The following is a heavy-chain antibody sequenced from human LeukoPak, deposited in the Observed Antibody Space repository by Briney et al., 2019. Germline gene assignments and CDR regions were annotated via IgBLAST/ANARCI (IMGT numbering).Heavy chain of an antibody. CDR2: IYYSGST. D-gene: IGHD3-22*01. J-gene: IGHJ4*02. Sequence: SETLSLTCTVSGGSISSSSYYWGWSRQPPGKGLEWIGSIYYSGSTYYNPSLKSRVTISVDTSKNQFSLKLSSVTAADTAVYYCAGSLANYYDSSGYFDYWGQGTLVTVSS. CDR1: GGSISSSSYY. V-gene: IGHV4-39*01. CDR3: AGSLANYYDSSGYFDY.